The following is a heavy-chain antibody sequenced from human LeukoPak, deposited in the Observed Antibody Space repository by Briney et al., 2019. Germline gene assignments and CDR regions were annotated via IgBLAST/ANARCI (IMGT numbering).Heavy chain of an antibody. D-gene: IGHD5-12*01. J-gene: IGHJ5*02. V-gene: IGHV3-23*01. CDR2: ISTSGETT. CDR3: AKASGAYVDDP. CDR1: GFGYSTFA. Sequence: GGSLRLSCAASGFGYSTFAMAWVRQAPGKGLEWVSTISTSGETTYYADSVKGRFTISRDNSKNTLYLQMNSLRAEDTAVYYCAKASGAYVDDPWGQGTLVTVSS.